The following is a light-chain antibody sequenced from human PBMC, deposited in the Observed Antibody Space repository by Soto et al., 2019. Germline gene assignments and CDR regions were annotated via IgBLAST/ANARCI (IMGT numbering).Light chain of an antibody. CDR1: QSISSY. Sequence: DIQMTQSPSSLSASVGDRVTITCRASQSISSYLNWYQQKPGIAPNLLIYGASSLQSGVPSRFSGSGSGTDFTLNISSLQPEDFATYYCQQSYSTVTFGPGTKVDVK. J-gene: IGKJ3*01. V-gene: IGKV1-39*01. CDR3: QQSYSTVT. CDR2: GAS.